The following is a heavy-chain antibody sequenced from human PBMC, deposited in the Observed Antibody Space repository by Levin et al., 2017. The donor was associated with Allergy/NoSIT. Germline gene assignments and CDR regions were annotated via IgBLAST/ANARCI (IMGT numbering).Heavy chain of an antibody. CDR1: GFTFSSYA. CDR3: ARGVVVAATTLFDY. Sequence: PGGSLRLSCAASGFTFSSYAMHWVRQAPGKGLEWVAVISYDGSNKYYADSVKGRFTISRDNSKNTLYLQMNSLRAEDTAVYYCARGVVVAATTLFDYWGQGTLVTVSS. D-gene: IGHD2-15*01. J-gene: IGHJ4*02. V-gene: IGHV3-30-3*01. CDR2: ISYDGSNK.